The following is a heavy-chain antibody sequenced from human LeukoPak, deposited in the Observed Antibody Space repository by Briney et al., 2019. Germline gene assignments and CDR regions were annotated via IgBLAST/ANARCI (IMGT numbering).Heavy chain of an antibody. Sequence: GGSLRRYCAASGFTFSSYAMHWVRQAPGKGLEWVAIISYDETNKYFADSVKGRFTISRDNSKNALYLQMNSLRAEDTAVYYCARDLDARQYCSSTSCFKGPGEYWGQGTLVTVSS. V-gene: IGHV3-30*04. D-gene: IGHD2-2*01. CDR1: GFTFSSYA. J-gene: IGHJ4*02. CDR2: ISYDETNK. CDR3: ARDLDARQYCSSTSCFKGPGEY.